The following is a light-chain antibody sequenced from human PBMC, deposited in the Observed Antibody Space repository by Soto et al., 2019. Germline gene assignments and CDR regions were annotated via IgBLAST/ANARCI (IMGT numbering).Light chain of an antibody. CDR2: EVS. V-gene: IGLV2-14*01. J-gene: IGLJ1*01. CDR3: SSYTSNSAYV. CDR1: SSDVGGYNY. Sequence: QSALTQPASVSGSPGQSITISCTGTSSDVGGYNYVSWYQQQSGKAPKLMIHEVSNRPSGVSNRFSGSKSGNTASLTISGLQAEDEADYYCSSYTSNSAYVFGIGTKVTV.